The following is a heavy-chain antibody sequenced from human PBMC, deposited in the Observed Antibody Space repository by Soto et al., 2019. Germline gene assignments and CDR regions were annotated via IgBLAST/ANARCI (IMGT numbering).Heavy chain of an antibody. CDR2: ISGSGGST. D-gene: IGHD2-15*01. Sequence: GGSLRLSCAASGFTFSSYAMSWVRQAPGKGLEWVSAISGSGGSTYYADSAKGRFTISRDNSKNTLYLQMNSLRAEDTAVYYCAKLSGGSYYFDYWGQGTLVTVSS. CDR3: AKLSGGSYYFDY. V-gene: IGHV3-23*01. J-gene: IGHJ4*02. CDR1: GFTFSSYA.